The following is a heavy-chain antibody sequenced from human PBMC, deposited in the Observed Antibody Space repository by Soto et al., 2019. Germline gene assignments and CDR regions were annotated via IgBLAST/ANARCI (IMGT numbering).Heavy chain of an antibody. V-gene: IGHV1-24*01. Sequence: ASVKVSCKVSGYTLTELSMHWVRQAPGKGLEWMGGFDPEDGETIYAQKFQGRVTMTEDTSTDTAYMELSSLRSEDTAVYYCATGFALEQQLDENWFDPWGQGTLVTVSS. CDR3: ATGFALEQQLDENWFDP. D-gene: IGHD6-13*01. J-gene: IGHJ5*02. CDR2: FDPEDGET. CDR1: GYTLTELS.